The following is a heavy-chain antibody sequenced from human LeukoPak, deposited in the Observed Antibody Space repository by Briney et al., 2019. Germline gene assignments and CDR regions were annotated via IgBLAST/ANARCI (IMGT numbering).Heavy chain of an antibody. V-gene: IGHV4-34*01. J-gene: IGHJ5*02. CDR3: ARVTSSGNNWFDP. D-gene: IGHD3-22*01. CDR2: INHSGST. Sequence: SETLSLTCAVYGGSFSGYYWSWIRQPPGKGLEWIGEINHSGSTNCNPSLKSRVTISVDRSKNQFSLKLSSVTAADTAVYYCARVTSSGNNWFDPWGQGTLVTVSS. CDR1: GGSFSGYY.